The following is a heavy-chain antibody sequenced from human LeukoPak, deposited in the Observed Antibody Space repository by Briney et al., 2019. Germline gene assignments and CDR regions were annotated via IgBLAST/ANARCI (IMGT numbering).Heavy chain of an antibody. V-gene: IGHV4-4*07. D-gene: IGHD3-22*01. CDR1: GGSISSYY. CDR2: IYTSGST. J-gene: IGHJ4*02. CDR3: ASLYYDGSGYYYFDY. Sequence: SETLSLTCTVSGGSISSYYWSWIRQPAGKGLEWIGRIYTSGSTNYNPSLKSRVTMSVDTSKNQFSLKLSSVTAADTAVYYCASLYYDGSGYYYFDYWGQGTLVTVSS.